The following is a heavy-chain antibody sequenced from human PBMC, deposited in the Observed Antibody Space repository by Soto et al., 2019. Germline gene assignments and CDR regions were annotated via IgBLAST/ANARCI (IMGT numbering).Heavy chain of an antibody. CDR2: IYYSGST. CDR1: GGSISSSSYY. Sequence: SETLSLTCTVSGGSISSSSYYWGWIRQPPGKGLEWIGSIYYSGSTYYNPSLKSRVTISVDTSKNQLSLKLSSVTAADTAVYYCARIRGYSGYDYYYFDYWGQGTLVTVSS. D-gene: IGHD5-12*01. V-gene: IGHV4-39*01. CDR3: ARIRGYSGYDYYYFDY. J-gene: IGHJ4*02.